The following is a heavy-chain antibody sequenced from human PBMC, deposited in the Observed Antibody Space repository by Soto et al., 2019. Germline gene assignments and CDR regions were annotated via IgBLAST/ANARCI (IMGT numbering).Heavy chain of an antibody. CDR2: IYPGDSDT. Sequence: PAESLTISCKGSDYRFSTYCIAWVPQMPGKGLEWMGIIYPGDSDTRYSPSFQGQVTISADKSSSTAHLQWSSLKASDTAMYYCARQLRQYDSCSNKYYYYGLDVWGQGTTVTV. CDR1: DYRFSTYC. V-gene: IGHV5-51*01. D-gene: IGHD3-3*01. CDR3: ARQLRQYDSCSNKYYYYGLDV. J-gene: IGHJ6*02.